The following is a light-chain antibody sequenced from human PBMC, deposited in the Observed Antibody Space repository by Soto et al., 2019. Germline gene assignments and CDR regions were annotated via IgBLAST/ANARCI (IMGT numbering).Light chain of an antibody. J-gene: IGKJ2*01. CDR1: QSVNNK. Sequence: EIVTTQSPATLSVSPGERATLSCRASQSVNNKLAWYQHKPGQAPRLLIHTASTRATGIPARFSGSGSGTEFTLTISSLQSEDFAVYYCQQYENWPPETFGQGTKLEIK. CDR2: TAS. V-gene: IGKV3-15*01. CDR3: QQYENWPPET.